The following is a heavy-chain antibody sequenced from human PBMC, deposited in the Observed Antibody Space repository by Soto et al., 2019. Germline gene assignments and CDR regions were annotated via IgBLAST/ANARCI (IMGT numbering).Heavy chain of an antibody. CDR2: IIPIFGTA. D-gene: IGHD2-21*02. CDR3: ARGIVVVTAARYNYYGMDV. V-gene: IGHV1-69*06. J-gene: IGHJ6*02. Sequence: VASVKVSCKASGGTFSSYAISWVRQAPGQGLEWMGGIIPIFGTANYAQKFQDRVTITADKSTSTAYMELSSLRSEDTAVYYCARGIVVVTAARYNYYGMDVWGQGTTVTVSS. CDR1: GGTFSSYA.